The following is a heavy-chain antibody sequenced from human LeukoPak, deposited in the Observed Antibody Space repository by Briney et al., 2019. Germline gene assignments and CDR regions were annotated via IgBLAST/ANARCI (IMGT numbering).Heavy chain of an antibody. J-gene: IGHJ6*03. CDR3: ARGMGRYYYYMDV. CDR1: DDSITMYY. CDR2: IYYSGST. D-gene: IGHD1-26*01. Sequence: SETLSLTCSVSDDSITMYYWTWIRQPPGKGLEWIGSIYYSGSTYYNPSLKSRVTISVDTSKNQFSLKLSSVTAADTAVYYCARGMGRYYYYMDVWGKGTTVTVSS. V-gene: IGHV4-39*07.